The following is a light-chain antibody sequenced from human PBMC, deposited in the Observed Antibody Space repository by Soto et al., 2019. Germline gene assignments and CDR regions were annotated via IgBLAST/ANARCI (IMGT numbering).Light chain of an antibody. Sequence: QSALTQPASVSGCPGQSITISCTGTSSDVGAYDFVSWYQQHPGKGPKLMIYDVSNRPSGVSNRFSGSKSGNTASLTISGLQAEDQADYYCSSYTSSSTFYVFGTGTKVTVL. CDR2: DVS. V-gene: IGLV2-14*03. CDR1: SSDVGAYDF. CDR3: SSYTSSSTFYV. J-gene: IGLJ1*01.